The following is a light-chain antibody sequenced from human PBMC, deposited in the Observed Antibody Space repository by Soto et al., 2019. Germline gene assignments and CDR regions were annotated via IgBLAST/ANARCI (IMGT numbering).Light chain of an antibody. CDR2: EVG. Sequence: QSVLTQPASLSGSPGQSITISCTGTSSDVGGYNYVSWYQQHPGKAPKLMIYEVGNRPSGVSNRFSGSKSGNTASLTISGLQAEDEADYYCSSYTSSSKVFGTGTKVTVL. V-gene: IGLV2-14*01. CDR1: SSDVGGYNY. J-gene: IGLJ1*01. CDR3: SSYTSSSKV.